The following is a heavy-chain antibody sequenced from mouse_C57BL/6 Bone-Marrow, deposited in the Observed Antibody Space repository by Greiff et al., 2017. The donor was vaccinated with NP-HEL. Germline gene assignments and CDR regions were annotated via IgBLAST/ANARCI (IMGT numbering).Heavy chain of an antibody. J-gene: IGHJ2*01. CDR3: ARGISTTVVGGGY. CDR2: IDPNSGGT. Sequence: QVQLQQPGAELVKPGASVKLSCKASGYTFTSYWMHWVKQRPGRGLEWIGRIDPNSGGTKYNEQFKSKATLTVDKPSSTAYMQLSSLTSEDSAVYYCARGISTTVVGGGYWGQGTTLTVSS. CDR1: GYTFTSYW. V-gene: IGHV1-72*01. D-gene: IGHD1-1*01.